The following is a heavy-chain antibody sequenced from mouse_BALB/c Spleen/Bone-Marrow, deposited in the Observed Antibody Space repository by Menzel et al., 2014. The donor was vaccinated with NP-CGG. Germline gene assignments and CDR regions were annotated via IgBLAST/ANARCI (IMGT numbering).Heavy chain of an antibody. CDR1: GYTFTSYI. CDR3: TSTTPKARYYAMDY. V-gene: IGHV1-14*01. D-gene: IGHD1-2*01. CDR2: INPYNRGT. J-gene: IGHJ4*01. Sequence: FQLQKSGPELVKPGASVKMSCKASGYTFTSYIIHWVKHKPGQRLAWIGYINPYNRGTKYNENFECKATQTSDKSSSTAYREFSSLTPEDSAVYYGTSTTPKARYYAMDYWGQGTSVTVSS.